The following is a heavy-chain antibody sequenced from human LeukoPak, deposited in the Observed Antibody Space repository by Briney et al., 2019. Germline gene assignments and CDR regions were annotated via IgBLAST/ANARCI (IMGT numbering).Heavy chain of an antibody. V-gene: IGHV3-11*01. Sequence: TGGSLRLSCAASGFTFSDYYMSWIRQAPGKGLEWVSYISSSGSTIYYADSVKGRFTISRDNAKNSLYLQMNSLRAEDTAVYYCARMHFEDTAMSYDAFDIWGQGTMVTVSS. J-gene: IGHJ3*02. CDR3: ARMHFEDTAMSYDAFDI. CDR1: GFTFSDYY. D-gene: IGHD5-18*01. CDR2: ISSSGSTI.